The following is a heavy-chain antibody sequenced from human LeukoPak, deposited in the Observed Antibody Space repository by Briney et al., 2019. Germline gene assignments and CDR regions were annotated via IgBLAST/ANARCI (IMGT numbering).Heavy chain of an antibody. V-gene: IGHV3-23*01. Sequence: PGGSLRLSCAASGFTFSNYAMSWVRQAPGKGLEWVSAISGSGGSTYYADSVKGRFTISRDNSKNTLYLQMNSLRAEDTAVYYCAREGVVTAILGMDVWGQGTTVTVSS. CDR2: ISGSGGST. CDR3: AREGVVTAILGMDV. CDR1: GFTFSNYA. D-gene: IGHD2-21*02. J-gene: IGHJ6*02.